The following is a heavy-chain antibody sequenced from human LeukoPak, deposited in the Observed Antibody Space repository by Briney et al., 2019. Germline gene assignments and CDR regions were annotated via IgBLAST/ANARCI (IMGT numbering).Heavy chain of an antibody. V-gene: IGHV4-34*01. CDR2: INHSGST. CDR3: ARGQKQWLVPAAGFGY. CDR1: GGSVNSGGYY. J-gene: IGHJ4*02. D-gene: IGHD6-19*01. Sequence: PSETLSLTCAVSGGSVNSGGYYWSWIRQPPGKGLEWIGKINHSGSTNYNPSLKSRVTISVDTSKNQFSLKLSSVTAADTAVYYCARGQKQWLVPAAGFGYWGQGTLVTVSS.